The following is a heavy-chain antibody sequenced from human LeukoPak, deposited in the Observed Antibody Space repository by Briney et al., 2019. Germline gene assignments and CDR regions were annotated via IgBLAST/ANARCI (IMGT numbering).Heavy chain of an antibody. CDR2: IKQDGSGE. V-gene: IGHV3-7*01. Sequence: PGGSLRLSCAASGFTFSDYWMSWVRQAPGKGLEWVANIKQDGSGEYYVDSVKGRFTISRDNAKNSLYLQMNSLRAEDTAVYFCKSQDYWGQGTLVTVSS. CDR3: KSQDY. CDR1: GFTFSDYW. J-gene: IGHJ4*02.